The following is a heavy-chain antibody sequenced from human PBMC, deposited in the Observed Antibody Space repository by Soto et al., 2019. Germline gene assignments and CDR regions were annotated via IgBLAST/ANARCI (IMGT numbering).Heavy chain of an antibody. CDR1: GFTCSSYG. CDR3: AREVLVRGIKYHGMDV. V-gene: IGHV3-33*01. CDR2: IWYDGSNK. D-gene: IGHD3-10*01. Sequence: QVQLVESGGGVAQPGRSLSLSCAASGFTCSSYGIHWVRQAPGTGLEWVAVIWYDGSNKYYADSVKGRFTISRDNSKNTLYLQMYSLRAEDTAVYYCAREVLVRGIKYHGMDVWGQGTTVTVSS. J-gene: IGHJ6*02.